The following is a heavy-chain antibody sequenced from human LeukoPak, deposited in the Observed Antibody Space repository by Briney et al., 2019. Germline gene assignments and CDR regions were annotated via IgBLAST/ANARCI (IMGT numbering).Heavy chain of an antibody. CDR3: SRDRGGGDIYFDY. Sequence: GGSLTLSCAASGFTFTNAWMNWVRQAPGKGPEWISYISRSGATIYYADSVKGRFTISRDNAKNSLYLQMSSLGAEDTAIYYCSRDRGGGDIYFDYWGQGTLVTVSS. CDR2: ISRSGATI. V-gene: IGHV3-48*04. CDR1: GFTFTNAW. J-gene: IGHJ4*02. D-gene: IGHD2-21*02.